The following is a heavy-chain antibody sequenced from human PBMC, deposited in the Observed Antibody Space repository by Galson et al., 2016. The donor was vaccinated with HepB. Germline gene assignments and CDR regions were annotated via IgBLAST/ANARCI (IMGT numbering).Heavy chain of an antibody. CDR3: TTRGGYAYGFHLSDLSRYDVDV. J-gene: IGHJ6*02. V-gene: IGHV1-69*13. D-gene: IGHD5-18*01. CDR1: GGTFKTYA. CDR2: VIPLFGTA. Sequence: SVKVSCKASGGTFKTYAFSWVRQAPGEGLEWMGGVIPLFGTANYAQRFQGRVTITADESPTTAYMELTSLTSEDTAVYYCTTRGGYAYGFHLSDLSRYDVDVWGQGTTVTVSS.